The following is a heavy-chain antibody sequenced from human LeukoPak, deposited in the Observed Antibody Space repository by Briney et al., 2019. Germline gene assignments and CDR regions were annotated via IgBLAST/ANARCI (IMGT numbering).Heavy chain of an antibody. CDR3: AKRGSANSGYTY. D-gene: IGHD5-12*01. CDR1: GFTFSSYA. V-gene: IGHV3-23*01. CDR2: ISGSGGST. Sequence: GGSLRLSCVASGFTFSSYAMSWVRQAPGKGLEWVSGISGSGGSTYYADSVKGRFTISRDNSKNTVYLQMNSLRAEDTAVYYCAKRGSANSGYTYWGQGTLVTVSS. J-gene: IGHJ4*02.